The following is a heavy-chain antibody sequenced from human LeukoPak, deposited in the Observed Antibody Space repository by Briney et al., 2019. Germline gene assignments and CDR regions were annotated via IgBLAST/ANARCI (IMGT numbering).Heavy chain of an antibody. CDR1: GFTFDDYA. J-gene: IGHJ4*02. CDR2: ISWNSGSI. V-gene: IGHV3-9*01. Sequence: PGGSLRLSCAASGFTFDDYAMHWVRQAPGKGLEWVSGISWNSGSIGYADSVKGRFTISRDNAKNSPYLQMNSLRAEDTALYYCAKARIAVAALDYWGQGTLVTVSS. CDR3: AKARIAVAALDY. D-gene: IGHD6-19*01.